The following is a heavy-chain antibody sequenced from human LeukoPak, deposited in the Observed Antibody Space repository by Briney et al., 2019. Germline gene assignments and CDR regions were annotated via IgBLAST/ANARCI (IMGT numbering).Heavy chain of an antibody. J-gene: IGHJ4*02. D-gene: IGHD3-3*01. CDR1: GGSLNSHY. CDR2: INHSGGA. CDR3: ARVPLRFLEPFDY. Sequence: PSETLSLTCTVSGGSLNSHYWTWIRQPPGKGLEWIGEINHSGGANYNPSLKSRVTISADTSKSQFSLKLGSVTAADTAVYYCARVPLRFLEPFDYWGQGTLVTVSS. V-gene: IGHV4-34*01.